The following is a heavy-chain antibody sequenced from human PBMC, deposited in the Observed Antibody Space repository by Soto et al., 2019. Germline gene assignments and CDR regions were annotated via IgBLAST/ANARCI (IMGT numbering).Heavy chain of an antibody. CDR3: ARAYRRDYGDY. D-gene: IGHD3-16*01. J-gene: IGHJ4*02. Sequence: ASVKVSCTASGYTFTVYYMHWVRQAPGQGLEWMGWINPNSGGTNYAQKFQGWVTMTRDTSISTAYMELSRLRSDDTAVYYCARAYRRDYGDYWGQGTLVTVSS. CDR2: INPNSGGT. CDR1: GYTFTVYY. V-gene: IGHV1-2*04.